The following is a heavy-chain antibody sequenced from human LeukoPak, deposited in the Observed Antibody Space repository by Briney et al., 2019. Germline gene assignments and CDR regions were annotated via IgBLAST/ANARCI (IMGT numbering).Heavy chain of an antibody. V-gene: IGHV3-48*01. CDR1: GFTFSSYS. Sequence: GGSLRLSCAASGFTFSSYSFNWVRQAPGEGLEWVSYINGVSSTKYYANSVKGRFTISRDNSKNTLYLQMNSLRAEDTAVYYCAKDQSGWSPFDYWGQGTLVTVSS. D-gene: IGHD6-19*01. CDR2: INGVSSTK. J-gene: IGHJ4*02. CDR3: AKDQSGWSPFDY.